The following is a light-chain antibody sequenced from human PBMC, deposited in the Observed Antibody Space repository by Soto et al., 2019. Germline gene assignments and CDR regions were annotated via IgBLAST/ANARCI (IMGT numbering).Light chain of an antibody. CDR2: AAS. Sequence: EIVLTQSPGTLSLSPGERATLSCRASQSVTSSYLAWYQRKPGQAPRLLIFAASTRATGIPDRFSGSGSGTDFTLTISRLEPEDFALYYRQQYGSTPPTFGQGTKVEIK. V-gene: IGKV3-20*01. J-gene: IGKJ2*01. CDR3: QQYGSTPPT. CDR1: QSVTSSY.